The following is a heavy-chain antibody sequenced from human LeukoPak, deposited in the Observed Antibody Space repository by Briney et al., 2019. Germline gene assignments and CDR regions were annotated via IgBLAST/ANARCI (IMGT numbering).Heavy chain of an antibody. Sequence: GGSLRLSCAASGFTFSSYSMNWVRQAPGKGLEWVSYISSSSSTIYYADSVKGRFTISRDNSKNTLYLQMNSLRAEDTAVYYCAKSGEYCSGGSCSIKGYYFDYWGQGTLVTVSS. J-gene: IGHJ4*02. D-gene: IGHD2-15*01. V-gene: IGHV3-48*01. CDR2: ISSSSSTI. CDR1: GFTFSSYS. CDR3: AKSGEYCSGGSCSIKGYYFDY.